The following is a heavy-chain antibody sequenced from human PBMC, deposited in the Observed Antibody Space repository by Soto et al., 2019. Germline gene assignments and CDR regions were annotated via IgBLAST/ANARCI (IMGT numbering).Heavy chain of an antibody. J-gene: IGHJ6*02. V-gene: IGHV4-31*03. CDR2: IYYSGST. CDR3: ARGGSSPPLWVMDV. Sequence: PSETLSLTCTVSGGSISSGGYYWSWIRQHPGKGLEWIGYIYYSGSTYYNPSLKSRVTISVDTSKNQFSLKLSSVTAADTAVYYCARGGSSPPLWVMDVWGQGTTVTVSS. CDR1: GGSISSGGYY. D-gene: IGHD6-6*01.